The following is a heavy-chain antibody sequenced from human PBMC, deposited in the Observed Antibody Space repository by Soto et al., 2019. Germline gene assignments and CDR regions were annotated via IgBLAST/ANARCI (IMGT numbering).Heavy chain of an antibody. D-gene: IGHD6-13*01. CDR3: ASHRYSSSKLTFDY. CDR1: GGAFSSYA. J-gene: IGHJ4*02. V-gene: IGHV1-69*13. Sequence: SVQGSWKACGGAFSSYAISYVRQAPGQGLEWMGGIIPIFGTANYSHKFHGRVTITADESTSTAYMELSSLRSEDTAVYYCASHRYSSSKLTFDYWGQGTMVTVSS. CDR2: IIPIFGTA.